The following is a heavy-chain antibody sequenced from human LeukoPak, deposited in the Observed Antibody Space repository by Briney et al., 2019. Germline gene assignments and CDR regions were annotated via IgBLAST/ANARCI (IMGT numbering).Heavy chain of an antibody. Sequence: GSLRLSCAASGFTFSSYAMSWVRQAPGKGLEWVSAISGSGGSTYYADSVKGRFTISRDNSKNTLYLQMNSLRAEDTAVYYCTTEDGYSYGYRSDYWGQGTLVTVSS. V-gene: IGHV3-23*01. J-gene: IGHJ4*02. CDR1: GFTFSSYA. CDR3: TTEDGYSYGYRSDY. D-gene: IGHD5-18*01. CDR2: ISGSGGST.